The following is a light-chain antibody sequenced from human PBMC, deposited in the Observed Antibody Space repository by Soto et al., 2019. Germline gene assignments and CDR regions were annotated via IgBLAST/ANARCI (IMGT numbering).Light chain of an antibody. CDR2: AVS. Sequence: EMVLTQSPGTLSLSPGERATLSCRASQRITSNYLAWYQQKPGKAPRLLVYAVSGRPNGIPDRFSGSGSGTDFTLTISRLEPEDFALYYCHQYGRSPYTFGQGTQLEIK. CDR3: HQYGRSPYT. CDR1: QRITSNY. V-gene: IGKV3-20*01. J-gene: IGKJ2*01.